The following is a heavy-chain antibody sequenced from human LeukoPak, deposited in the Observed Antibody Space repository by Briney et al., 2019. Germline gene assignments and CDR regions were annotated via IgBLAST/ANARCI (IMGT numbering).Heavy chain of an antibody. J-gene: IGHJ6*03. CDR2: ISSNGGST. V-gene: IGHV3-64*01. CDR3: ARDAPPAPALGYCSSTSCYNVYYYYMDV. D-gene: IGHD2-2*02. CDR1: GFTFGSYA. Sequence: QTGGSLRLSCAASGFTFGSYAMHWVRQAPGKGLEYVSAISSNGGSTYYANSVKGRFTISRDNSKNTLYLQMGSLRAEDMAVYYCARDAPPAPALGYCSSTSCYNVYYYYMDVWGKGTTVTVSS.